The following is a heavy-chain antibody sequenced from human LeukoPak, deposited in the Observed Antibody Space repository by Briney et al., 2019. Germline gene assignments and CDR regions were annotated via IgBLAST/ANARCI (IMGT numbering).Heavy chain of an antibody. V-gene: IGHV4-39*07. CDR1: GGSISRSSYY. CDR2: IYYGGSI. J-gene: IGHJ5*02. Sequence: SETLSLTCAVSGGSISRSSYYWAWIRQPPGKGLEWVGTIYYGGSIYGDPSLKGRITISLDTSKNQFSLKLNSVTAADTAVYSCARAGWELLSASFDPWGQGTLVIVSS. CDR3: ARAGWELLSASFDP. D-gene: IGHD1-26*01.